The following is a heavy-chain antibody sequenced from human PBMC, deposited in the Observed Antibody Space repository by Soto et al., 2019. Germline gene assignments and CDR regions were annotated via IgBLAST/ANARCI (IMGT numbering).Heavy chain of an antibody. D-gene: IGHD3-22*01. J-gene: IGHJ6*02. CDR2: IRSKANSYAT. CDR3: NLYYDSSDDYYGMDV. Sequence: GGSQRLSSTASGFNFGGSAMHWVRQASGKGLEWVGRIRSKANSYATAYAASVKGRFTISRDDSKNTAYLQMNSLKTEDTAVYYCNLYYDSSDDYYGMDVWGQGTTVTVSS. V-gene: IGHV3-73*01. CDR1: GFNFGGSA.